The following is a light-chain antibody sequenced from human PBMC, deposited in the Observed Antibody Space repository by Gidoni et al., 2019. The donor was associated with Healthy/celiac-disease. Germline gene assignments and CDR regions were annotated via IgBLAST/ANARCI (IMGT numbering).Light chain of an antibody. V-gene: IGLV2-14*03. Sequence: QSALTQPASVSGSPGQSITISCTGTSSDVGAYNFVSWYQQYPGKAPKLIIYAVSNRPSGVSNRFSGSKSGNMASLAISGLQTEDEADYYCGSPTSSGTFVFGTGTTVTVL. J-gene: IGLJ1*01. CDR1: SSDVGAYNF. CDR3: GSPTSSGTFV. CDR2: AVS.